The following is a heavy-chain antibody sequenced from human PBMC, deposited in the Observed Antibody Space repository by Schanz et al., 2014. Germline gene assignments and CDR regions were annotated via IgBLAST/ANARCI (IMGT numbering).Heavy chain of an antibody. V-gene: IGHV3-11*01. J-gene: IGHJ4*02. CDR2: ISDSGDST. Sequence: QVQLVDSGGGLVKPGGSLRLSCAASGFTFSDYYMTWIRQAPGKGLEWVSDISDSGDSTHYADSVKGRFTISRDNAKNSLFLQMHSLSAEDTAVYYCAKVAPAATCLDSWGLGTLVTVSS. D-gene: IGHD2-2*01. CDR3: AKVAPAATCLDS. CDR1: GFTFSDYY.